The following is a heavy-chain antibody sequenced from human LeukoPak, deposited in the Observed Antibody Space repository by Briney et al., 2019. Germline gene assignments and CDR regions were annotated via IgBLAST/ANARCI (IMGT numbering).Heavy chain of an antibody. CDR3: ASPGGVYDSAYDY. J-gene: IGHJ4*02. V-gene: IGHV1-2*02. Sequence: ASVKVSCKASGCAFTGYYMHWVRQPPGQGIAWMGWINPNRGGTIYAQTFQGRVTMTRDQSISTDFSEPSRPGSDDTARYYCASPGGVYDSAYDYWGQGTLVTVSS. D-gene: IGHD3-22*01. CDR1: GCAFTGYY. CDR2: INPNRGGT.